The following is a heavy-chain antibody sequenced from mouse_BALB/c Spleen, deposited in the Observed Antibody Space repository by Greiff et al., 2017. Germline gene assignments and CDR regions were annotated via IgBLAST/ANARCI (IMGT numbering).Heavy chain of an antibody. D-gene: IGHD3-1*01. CDR1: GFTFSSYT. Sequence: EVQVVESGGGLVKPGGSLKLSCAASGFTFSSYTMSWVRQTPEKRLEWVATISSGGSYTYYPDSVKGRFTISRDNAKNTLYLQMSSLKSEDTAMYYCTRDGEQLGDWGQGTLVTVSA. V-gene: IGHV5-6-4*01. CDR2: ISSGGSYT. J-gene: IGHJ3*01. CDR3: TRDGEQLGD.